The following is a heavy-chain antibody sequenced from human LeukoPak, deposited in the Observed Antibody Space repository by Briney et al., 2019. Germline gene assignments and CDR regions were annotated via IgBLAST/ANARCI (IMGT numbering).Heavy chain of an antibody. CDR3: AKDGGYDFWSGYCPDY. V-gene: IGHV3-23*01. Sequence: PGGSLRLSCAASGFTFSSYAMSWVRQAPGKGLEWVSAISGSGGSTYYADSVKGRFTISRDNSKNTLYLQMNSLRAEDTAVYYCAKDGGYDFWSGYCPDYWGQGTLVTVSS. CDR2: ISGSGGST. J-gene: IGHJ4*02. D-gene: IGHD3-3*01. CDR1: GFTFSSYA.